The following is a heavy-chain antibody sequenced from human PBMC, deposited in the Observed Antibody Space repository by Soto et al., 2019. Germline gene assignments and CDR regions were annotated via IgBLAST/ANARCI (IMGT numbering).Heavy chain of an antibody. CDR3: ASLLDAFDI. CDR2: ISYDGSNK. D-gene: IGHD2-15*01. J-gene: IGHJ3*02. CDR1: GFTFSSYA. Sequence: QVQLVESGGGVVQPGRSLRLSCAASGFTFSSYAMHWVRQAPGKGLEWVAVISYDGSNKYYADSVKGRFTISRDNSKNTLYLQMNRLRAEDTAVYYCASLLDAFDIWGQGTMVTVSS. V-gene: IGHV3-30-3*01.